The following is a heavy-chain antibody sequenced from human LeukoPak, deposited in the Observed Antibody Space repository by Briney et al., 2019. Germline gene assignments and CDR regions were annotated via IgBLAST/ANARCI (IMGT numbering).Heavy chain of an antibody. D-gene: IGHD6-19*01. J-gene: IGHJ2*01. CDR3: ARDRGLAVALGYFDL. CDR2: ISAYNGNT. V-gene: IGHV1-18*01. Sequence: ASVKVSCKASGYTFTSYGISWVRQAPGQGLEWMGWISAYNGNTNYAQKLQGRVTMTTDTSTSTAYMELRSLRSDDTAVYYCARDRGLAVALGYFDLWGRGTLVTVSS. CDR1: GYTFTSYG.